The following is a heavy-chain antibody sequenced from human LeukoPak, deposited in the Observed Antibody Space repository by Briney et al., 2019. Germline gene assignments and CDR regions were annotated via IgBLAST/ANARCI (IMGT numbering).Heavy chain of an antibody. V-gene: IGHV3-30*04. Sequence: GGSLRLPCAASGFTFSSYAMHWVRQAPGKGLEWVAVISYDGSNKYYADSVKGRFTISRDNAKNSLYLQMNSLRAEDTAVYYCAELGITMIGGVWGKGTTVTISS. CDR1: GFTFSSYA. J-gene: IGHJ6*04. D-gene: IGHD3-10*02. CDR3: AELGITMIGGV. CDR2: ISYDGSNK.